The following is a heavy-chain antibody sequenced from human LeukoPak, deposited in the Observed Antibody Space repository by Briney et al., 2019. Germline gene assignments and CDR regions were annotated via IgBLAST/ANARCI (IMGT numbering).Heavy chain of an antibody. J-gene: IGHJ6*02. V-gene: IGHV4-59*12. Sequence: SETLFLTCTVSGGSISGYYWTWIRQSPGQRPEWLAYVRYTGTPNYNPSLKSRLTISVDTSKNQFSLKLSSVTAADTAVYYCALSSAYYYYGMDVWGQGTTVTVSS. CDR2: VRYTGTP. CDR3: ALSSAYYYYGMDV. CDR1: GGSISGYY. D-gene: IGHD6-6*01.